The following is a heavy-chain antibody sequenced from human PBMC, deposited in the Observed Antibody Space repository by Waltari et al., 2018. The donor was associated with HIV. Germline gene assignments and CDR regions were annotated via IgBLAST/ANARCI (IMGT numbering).Heavy chain of an antibody. CDR1: GGSISSGGYS. V-gene: IGHV4-30-2*01. J-gene: IGHJ4*02. CDR2: IYHSGST. CDR3: ARGRSLSCPDY. D-gene: IGHD2-2*01. Sequence: QLQLQESGSGLVKPSQTLSLTCAVSGGSISSGGYSWSWIRQPPGKGLEWIGYIYHSGSTYYNPSLKSRVTISRDNPKHSLYLHMNSLRAEDTAVYYCARGRSLSCPDYWGQGTLVTVSS.